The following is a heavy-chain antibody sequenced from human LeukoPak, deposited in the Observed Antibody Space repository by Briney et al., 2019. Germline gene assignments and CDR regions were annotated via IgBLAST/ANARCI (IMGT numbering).Heavy chain of an antibody. V-gene: IGHV3-23*01. Sequence: PGGSLRLPCAASGFTFNTYVMTWVRQAPGKGLEWVSAISGSGGNTYYADSVKGRFTISRDNSKNTLSLQMYSLRAEDTAVYFCAKDDTWIQLWYESWGQGTLVTVSS. J-gene: IGHJ5*02. D-gene: IGHD5-18*01. CDR1: GFTFNTYV. CDR3: AKDDTWIQLWYES. CDR2: ISGSGGNT.